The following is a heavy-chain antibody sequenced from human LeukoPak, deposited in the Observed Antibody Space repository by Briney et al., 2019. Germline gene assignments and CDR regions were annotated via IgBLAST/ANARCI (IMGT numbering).Heavy chain of an antibody. CDR1: GGSISSYY. V-gene: IGHV4-59*01. CDR2: IYYSGST. CDR3: ARRGYYDSSGYPGWYFDL. D-gene: IGHD3-22*01. J-gene: IGHJ2*01. Sequence: SETLSLTCTVSGGSISSYYWSWIRQPPGKGLEWLGYIYYSGSTNYNPSLKSRVTISVDTSKNQFSLKLSSVTAADTAVYYCARRGYYDSSGYPGWYFDLWGRGSLVTVSS.